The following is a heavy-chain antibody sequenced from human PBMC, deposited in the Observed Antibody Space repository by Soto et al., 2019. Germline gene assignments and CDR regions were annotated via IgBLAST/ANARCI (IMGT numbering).Heavy chain of an antibody. CDR2: ISWNSGSI. J-gene: IGHJ6*03. CDR1: GFTFDDYA. D-gene: IGHD2-15*01. V-gene: IGHV3-9*01. Sequence: GGSLRLSCAASGFTFDDYAMHWVRQAPGKGLEWVSGISWNSGSIGYADSVKGRFTISRDNAKNSLYLQMTSLRAEDTALYYCAKSHGGTHYYYYMDVWGKGTTVTVSS. CDR3: AKSHGGTHYYYYMDV.